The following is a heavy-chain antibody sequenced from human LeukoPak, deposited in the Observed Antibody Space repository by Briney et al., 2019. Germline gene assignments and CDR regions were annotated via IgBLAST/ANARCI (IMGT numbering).Heavy chain of an antibody. D-gene: IGHD6-13*01. Sequence: GASVKVSCKASGGTFSSYAISWVRQAPGLGLEWMGRIIPIFGTANYAQKFQGRVTITTDESTSTAYMELSSLRSEDTAVYYCASRGLAAADHWGQGTLVTVSS. V-gene: IGHV1-69*05. CDR1: GGTFSSYA. J-gene: IGHJ4*02. CDR2: IIPIFGTA. CDR3: ASRGLAAADH.